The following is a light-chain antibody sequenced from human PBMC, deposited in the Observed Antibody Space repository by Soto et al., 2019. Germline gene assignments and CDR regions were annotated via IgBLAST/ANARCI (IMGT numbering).Light chain of an antibody. CDR2: DAS. CDR1: QNINNF. J-gene: IGKJ1*01. CDR3: QHRGS. V-gene: IGKV3-11*01. Sequence: VLTQSPATLSLSPGDRATLSCRAGQNINNFIAWYQHKPGQAPRLLIYDASNRATGIPGRFSGSGSGTDFPLTITSLESEDFAVYYCQHRGSFGQGTKVDIK.